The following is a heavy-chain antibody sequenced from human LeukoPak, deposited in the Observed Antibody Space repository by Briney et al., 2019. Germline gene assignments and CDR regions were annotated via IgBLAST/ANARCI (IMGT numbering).Heavy chain of an antibody. CDR2: IYSGGST. Sequence: GGSLRLSCAASGFTVCSHYMSWVPDAPGKRLGWVSVIYSGGSTYYADSVQRRFTISRDNSTNTLYLQMNSLTSEATAVYYRARERGHEGYFEYCGQGTLVTVSS. CDR1: GFTVCSHY. CDR3: ARERGHEGYFEY. V-gene: IGHV3-66*01. D-gene: IGHD5-12*01. J-gene: IGHJ4*02.